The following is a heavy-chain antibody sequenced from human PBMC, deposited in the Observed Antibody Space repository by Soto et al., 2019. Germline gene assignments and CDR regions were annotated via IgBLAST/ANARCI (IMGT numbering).Heavy chain of an antibody. Sequence: GSLRLSCAATGFTFSVYAMTWVRQAPGKGLEWVSAVTANGGSTYSADSVKGRFTISRDNSKNTLFLQMNSLRAEDTAVYYCASLGVGDWANYYYCYDMDVWGQGTTVTVSS. CDR1: GFTFSVYA. D-gene: IGHD2-21*02. CDR2: VTANGGST. V-gene: IGHV3-23*01. CDR3: ASLGVGDWANYYYCYDMDV. J-gene: IGHJ6*02.